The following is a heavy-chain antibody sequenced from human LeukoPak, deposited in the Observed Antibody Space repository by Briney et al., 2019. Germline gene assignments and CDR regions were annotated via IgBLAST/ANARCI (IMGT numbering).Heavy chain of an antibody. D-gene: IGHD6-19*01. CDR3: ARETEKQWQY. V-gene: IGHV4-34*01. CDR1: GGSFSGYY. Sequence: SETLSLTCAVYGGSFSGYYWSWIRQPPGKGLEWIGEINHSGSTNYNPSLKSRVTISVDTSKNQFSLRLSSVTAADTAVYYCARETEKQWQYWGQGTTVSVSS. J-gene: IGHJ3*01. CDR2: INHSGST.